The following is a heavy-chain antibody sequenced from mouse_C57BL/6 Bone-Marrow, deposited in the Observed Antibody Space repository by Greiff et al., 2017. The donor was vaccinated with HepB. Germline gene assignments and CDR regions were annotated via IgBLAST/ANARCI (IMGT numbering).Heavy chain of an antibody. D-gene: IGHD1-1*01. J-gene: IGHJ1*03. CDR2: IYPRSGNT. V-gene: IGHV1-81*01. Sequence: VKLQESGAELARPGASVKLSCKASGYTFTSYGISWVKQRTGQGLEWIGEIYPRSGNTYYNEKFKGKATLTADKSSSTAYMELRSLTSEDSAVYFCARQDYYGSSYWYFDVWGTGTTVTVSS. CDR1: GYTFTSYG. CDR3: ARQDYYGSSYWYFDV.